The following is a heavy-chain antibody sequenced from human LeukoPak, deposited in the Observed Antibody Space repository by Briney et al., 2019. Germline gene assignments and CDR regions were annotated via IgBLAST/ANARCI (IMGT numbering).Heavy chain of an antibody. CDR2: ISSSGSTI. Sequence: GGSLRLSCAASGFTFCSYEMNWVRQAPGKGLEWVSYISSSGSTIYYADSVKGRFTISRDNAKNSLYLQMNSLRAEDTAVYYCAELGITMIGGVWGKGTTVTISS. V-gene: IGHV3-48*03. CDR3: AELGITMIGGV. J-gene: IGHJ6*04. D-gene: IGHD3-10*02. CDR1: GFTFCSYE.